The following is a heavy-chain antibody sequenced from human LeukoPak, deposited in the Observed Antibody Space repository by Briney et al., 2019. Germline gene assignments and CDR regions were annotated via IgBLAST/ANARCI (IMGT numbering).Heavy chain of an antibody. Sequence: SETLSLTCTVSGGSISSGGYYWSWIRQHPGKGLEWIGYIYYSGSTYYNPSLKSRVTISVDTSKNQFSLKLSSVTAADTAVYYCARENLVRQQQLCWFDPWGQGTLVTVSS. J-gene: IGHJ5*02. CDR3: ARENLVRQQQLCWFDP. CDR1: GGSISSGGYY. D-gene: IGHD6-13*01. V-gene: IGHV4-31*03. CDR2: IYYSGST.